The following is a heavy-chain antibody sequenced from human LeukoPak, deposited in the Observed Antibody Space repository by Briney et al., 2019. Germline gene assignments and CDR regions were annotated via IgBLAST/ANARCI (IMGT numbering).Heavy chain of an antibody. CDR1: GFTFSSYA. V-gene: IGHV3-30-3*01. D-gene: IGHD3-10*01. CDR3: ARDSDYYGSGSYARD. Sequence: QSGGSLRLSCAASGFTFSSYAMHWVRQAPGKGLEWVAVISYDGSNKYYADSVKGRFTISRDNSKNTLYLQMNSLRAEDTAVYYCARDSDYYGSGSYARDWGQGTLVTVSS. CDR2: ISYDGSNK. J-gene: IGHJ4*02.